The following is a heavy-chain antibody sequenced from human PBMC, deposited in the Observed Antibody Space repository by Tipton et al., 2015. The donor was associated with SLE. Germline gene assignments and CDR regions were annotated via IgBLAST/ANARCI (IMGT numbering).Heavy chain of an antibody. D-gene: IGHD2-15*01. CDR2: ISGSGGST. J-gene: IGHJ4*02. Sequence: GSLRLSCAASGFTFSSYAMSWVRQAPGKGLEWVSAISGSGGSTYYADSVKGRFTISRDNAKNSLYLQMNSLRAEDTAVYYCARAGVVVVSGSFNYWGQGTLVTVSS. CDR1: GFTFSSYA. CDR3: ARAGVVVVSGSFNY. V-gene: IGHV3-23*01.